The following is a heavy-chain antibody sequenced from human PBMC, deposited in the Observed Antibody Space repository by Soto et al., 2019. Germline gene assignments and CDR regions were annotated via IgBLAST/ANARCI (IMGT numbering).Heavy chain of an antibody. J-gene: IGHJ6*02. CDR2: INAGNGNT. CDR1: GYTFTSYA. CDR3: ASSCSNYALGHYYYYGMDV. V-gene: IGHV1-3*01. Sequence: ASVKVSCKASGYTFTSYAMHWVRQAPGQRLEWMGWINAGNGNTKYSQKFQGRVTITRDTSASTAYMELSSLRSEDTAVYYCASSCSNYALGHYYYYGMDVWGQGTTVTVSS. D-gene: IGHD4-4*01.